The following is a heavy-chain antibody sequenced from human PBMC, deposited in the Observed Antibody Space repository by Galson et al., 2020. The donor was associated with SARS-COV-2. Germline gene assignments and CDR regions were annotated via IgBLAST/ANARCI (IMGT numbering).Heavy chain of an antibody. J-gene: IGHJ6*02. CDR3: AREAATTYYYYYGMDV. Sequence: GGSLRLSCAASGFTFSSYEMNWVRQAPGKGLEWVSYISSSGRTIYYADSVKGRFTISRDNAKNSLYLQMNSLRAEDTAVYYCAREAATTYYYYYGMDVWGQGTTVTVSS. CDR2: ISSSGRTI. CDR1: GFTFSSYE. V-gene: IGHV3-48*03. D-gene: IGHD5-12*01.